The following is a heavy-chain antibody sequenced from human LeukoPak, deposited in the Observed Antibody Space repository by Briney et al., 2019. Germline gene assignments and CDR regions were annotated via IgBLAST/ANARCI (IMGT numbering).Heavy chain of an antibody. Sequence: PSETLSLTCAVYGGSFSGYYWSWIRQPPGKGLEWIGEINHSGSTNYNPSLKSRVTISVDTSKNQFSLKLSSVTAADTAVYYCARDGYSSSWFFDYWGQGTLVTVSS. CDR1: GGSFSGYY. CDR3: ARDGYSSSWFFDY. V-gene: IGHV4-34*01. J-gene: IGHJ4*02. CDR2: INHSGST. D-gene: IGHD6-13*01.